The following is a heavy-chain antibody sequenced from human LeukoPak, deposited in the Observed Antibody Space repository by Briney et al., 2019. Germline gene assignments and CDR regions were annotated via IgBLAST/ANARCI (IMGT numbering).Heavy chain of an antibody. V-gene: IGHV3-21*01. D-gene: IGHD3-10*01. CDR3: ARVYYYGSGSSGYFDY. J-gene: IGHJ4*02. Sequence: GGSLRLSCAASGFTVSSNYMSWVRQAPGKGLEWVSSISSSSSYIYYADSVKGRFTISRDNAKNSLYLQMNSLRAEDTAVYYCARVYYYGSGSSGYFDYWGQGTLVTVSS. CDR1: GFTVSSNY. CDR2: ISSSSSYI.